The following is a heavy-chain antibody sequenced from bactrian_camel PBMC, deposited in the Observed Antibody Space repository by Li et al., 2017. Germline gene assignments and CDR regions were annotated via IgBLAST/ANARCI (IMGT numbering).Heavy chain of an antibody. V-gene: IGHV3S54*01. J-gene: IGHJ4*01. CDR1: GNLPSRVC. Sequence: VQLVESGGGSVKAGGSLRLSCTASGNLPSRVCMGWFRQGTGKRREMVAGLYTGSGHTVYADSVEGRFTISQDKAKNTLYLQMNNLRPEDTAMYYCAADTSAGCYGDIERLSAHIGQGTQVTVS. CDR2: LYTGSGHT. D-gene: IGHD3*01.